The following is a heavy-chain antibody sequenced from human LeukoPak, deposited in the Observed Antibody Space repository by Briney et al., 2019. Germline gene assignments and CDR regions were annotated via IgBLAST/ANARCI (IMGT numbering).Heavy chain of an antibody. J-gene: IGHJ4*02. Sequence: PSETLSLTCTVSGGSISSYYWSWIRQPPGKGLGWIGYIYSSGSTNYNPSLKSRVTISVDTSKEQFSLKLSSVTAADTALYYCARTYSTSSNFDYWGQGTLVTVSS. D-gene: IGHD2-2*01. V-gene: IGHV4-4*09. CDR3: ARTYSTSSNFDY. CDR2: IYSSGST. CDR1: GGSISSYY.